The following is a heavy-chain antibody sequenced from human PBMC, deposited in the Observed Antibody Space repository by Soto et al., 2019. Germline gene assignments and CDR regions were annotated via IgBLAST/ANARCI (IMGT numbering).Heavy chain of an antibody. Sequence: SETLSLTCAVSGYSISSGHYWGWIRQPPGKGLEWIGSMSRSGSTYYNPSLKSRVTISVHTSQNQFSLNLTSVTAADTTVYYCARGGGSYYRQDYFDYWGQGSLVTVSS. J-gene: IGHJ4*02. CDR3: ARGGGSYYRQDYFDY. D-gene: IGHD1-26*01. V-gene: IGHV4-38-2*01. CDR1: GYSISSGHY. CDR2: MSRSGST.